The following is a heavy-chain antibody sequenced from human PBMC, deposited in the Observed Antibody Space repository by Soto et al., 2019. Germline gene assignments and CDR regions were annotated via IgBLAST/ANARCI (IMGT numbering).Heavy chain of an antibody. CDR3: ARGLGIAPGLVYYGMDV. CDR2: INHSGST. CDR1: GGSFSGYQ. D-gene: IGHD7-27*01. J-gene: IGHJ6*02. V-gene: IGHV4-34*01. Sequence: SETLSLTCAVYGGSFSGYQWSWIRQPPGKGLEWIGEINHSGSTSYNPSLKSRVTISVDTPKNQFSLKLSSVTAADTAVYYCARGLGIAPGLVYYGMDVWGQGTTVTVS.